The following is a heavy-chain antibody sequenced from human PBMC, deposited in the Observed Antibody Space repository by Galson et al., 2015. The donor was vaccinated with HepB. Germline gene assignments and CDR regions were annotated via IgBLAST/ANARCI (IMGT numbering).Heavy chain of an antibody. CDR2: IIPILGIA. J-gene: IGHJ5*02. D-gene: IGHD3-10*01. CDR1: GGTFSSYT. V-gene: IGHV1-69*02. CDR3: ARSGETYGSGSSNWFDP. Sequence: SVKVSCKASGGTFSSYTISWVRQAPGQGLEWMGRIIPILGIANYAQKFQGRVTITADKSTSTAYMELSSLRSEDTAVYYCARSGETYGSGSSNWFDPWGQGTLVTVSS.